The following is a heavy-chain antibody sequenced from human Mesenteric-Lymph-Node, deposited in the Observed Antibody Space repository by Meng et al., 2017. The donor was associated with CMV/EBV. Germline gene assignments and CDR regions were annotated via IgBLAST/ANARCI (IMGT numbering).Heavy chain of an antibody. Sequence: GESLKISCAASGSTFSTYAMNWVRQAPGKGLEWVSTISGSGSSTYYADSVKGRFTISRDNSKNTLYLQVNSLRAEDTAVYYCAKDQGYSYGYYFDYWGQGTVVTVSS. D-gene: IGHD5-18*01. CDR2: ISGSGSST. V-gene: IGHV3-23*01. CDR1: GSTFSTYA. J-gene: IGHJ4*02. CDR3: AKDQGYSYGYYFDY.